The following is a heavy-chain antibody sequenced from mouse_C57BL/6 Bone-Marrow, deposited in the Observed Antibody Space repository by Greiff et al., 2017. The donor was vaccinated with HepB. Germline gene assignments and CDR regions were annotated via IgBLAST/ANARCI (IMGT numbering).Heavy chain of an antibody. CDR2: IHPNSGST. V-gene: IGHV1-64*01. J-gene: IGHJ3*01. Sequence: QVQLQQPGAELVKPGASVKLSCKASGYTFTSYWMHWVKQRPGQGLEWIGMIHPNSGSTNYNEKFKSKATLTVDKASSTAYMQLSSLTSEDSAVYYCARWIYYGSYGFAYWGQGTLVTVSA. CDR3: ARWIYYGSYGFAY. D-gene: IGHD2-1*01. CDR1: GYTFTSYW.